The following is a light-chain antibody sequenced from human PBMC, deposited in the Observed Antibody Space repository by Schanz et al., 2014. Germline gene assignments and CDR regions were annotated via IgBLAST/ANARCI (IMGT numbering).Light chain of an antibody. CDR2: AAS. Sequence: DFQMTQSPPSVSATVGGRVTITCRANQGINRWLAWYQHKPGKAPKLLIFAASTLQKGVPSRFSGSGSGTEFTLTITSLQPDDFATYYCQQYSSFSTFGQGTKLEIK. CDR3: QQYSSFST. V-gene: IGKV1-5*01. J-gene: IGKJ2*01. CDR1: QGINRW.